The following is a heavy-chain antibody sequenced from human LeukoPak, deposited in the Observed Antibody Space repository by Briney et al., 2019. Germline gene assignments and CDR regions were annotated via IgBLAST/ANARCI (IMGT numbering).Heavy chain of an antibody. CDR3: ARDGGVHSSSWYYYYYYMDV. V-gene: IGHV3-7*01. CDR2: IKQDGSEK. D-gene: IGHD6-13*01. CDR1: GFTFSSYW. J-gene: IGHJ6*03. Sequence: GGSLRLSCAASGFTFSSYWMSWVRQAPGKGLEWVANIKQDGSEKYYVDSVKGRFTISRDNAKNSLYLQMNSLRAEDTAVYYCARDGGVHSSSWYYYYYYMDVRGKGTTVTVSS.